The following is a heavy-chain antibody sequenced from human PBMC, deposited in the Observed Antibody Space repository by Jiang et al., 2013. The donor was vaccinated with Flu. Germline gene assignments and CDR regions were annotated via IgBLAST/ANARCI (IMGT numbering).Heavy chain of an antibody. CDR1: A. D-gene: IGHD1-14*01. Sequence: AMNWVRQAPGQGLEWMGWINTNTGNPTYAQGFTGRFVFSLDTSVSTAYLQISSLKAEDTAVYYCARVENLFDPWGQGTLVTVSS. V-gene: IGHV7-4-1*02. J-gene: IGHJ5*02. CDR2: INTNTGNP. CDR3: ARVENLFDP.